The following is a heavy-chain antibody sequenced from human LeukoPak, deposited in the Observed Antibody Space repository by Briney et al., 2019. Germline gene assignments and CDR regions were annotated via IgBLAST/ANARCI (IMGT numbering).Heavy chain of an antibody. D-gene: IGHD5-24*01. CDR2: INPTSGGT. V-gene: IGHV1-2*02. Sequence: ASVKVSCKASGYTFAGYYIHWVRQAPGQGLEWMGWINPTSGGTIYAQKFQGRVTMTRDTSITTAYMELSSLRSDDTAVYYCARDTAYKDYWGQGTLVTVSS. CDR1: GYTFAGYY. J-gene: IGHJ4*02. CDR3: ARDTAYKDY.